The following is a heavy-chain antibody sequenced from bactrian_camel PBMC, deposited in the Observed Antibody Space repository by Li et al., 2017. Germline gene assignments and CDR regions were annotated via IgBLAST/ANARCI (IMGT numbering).Heavy chain of an antibody. CDR3: AAKVGAWSLSPTRYNH. Sequence: HVQLVESGGGSVQAGGSLRLSCAASGYVGSVSWCMAWFRQGSGKEREGVAAIDGFGRTTYADSVKGRFTVSKDSGKNTMYLQMNSLNADDSAMYYCAAKVGAWSLSPTRYNHWGQGTQVTVS. J-gene: IGHJ4*01. V-gene: IGHV3S53*01. CDR2: IDGFGRT. D-gene: IGHD5*01. CDR1: GYVGSVSWC.